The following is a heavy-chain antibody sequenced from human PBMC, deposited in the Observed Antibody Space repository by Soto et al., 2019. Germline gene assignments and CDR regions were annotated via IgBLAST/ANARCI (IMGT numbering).Heavy chain of an antibody. Sequence: QVQLVQSGAEVKKPGSSVKVSCKASGGTFSSYAISWVRQAPGQGLEWMGGIIPIFGTANYAQKFQGRVTITADESTSTAYMELSSLRSEDTAVYYCARDXXXXXSTSCYPYYYYYGMDVWGQGTT. CDR1: GGTFSSYA. CDR2: IIPIFGTA. J-gene: IGHJ6*02. CDR3: ARDXXXXXSTSCYPYYYYYGMDV. V-gene: IGHV1-69*01. D-gene: IGHD2-2*01.